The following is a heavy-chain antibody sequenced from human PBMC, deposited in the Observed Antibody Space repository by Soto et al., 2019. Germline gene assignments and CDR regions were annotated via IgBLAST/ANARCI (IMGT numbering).Heavy chain of an antibody. Sequence: PPETLSLTCAVSASSFSRYYLSWIRQPPGKGLEWIGYIYYSGSTNYNPSLTSRVTISIDTSKNQFSLKLSSVTAAVTAVYYCARKEARTDAFDIWGQGTMVTVSS. V-gene: IGHV4-59*01. CDR2: IYYSGST. J-gene: IGHJ3*02. CDR1: ASSFSRYY. CDR3: ARKEARTDAFDI.